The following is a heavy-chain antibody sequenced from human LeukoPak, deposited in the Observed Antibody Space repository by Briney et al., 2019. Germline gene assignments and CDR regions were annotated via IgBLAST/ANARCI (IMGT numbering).Heavy chain of an antibody. D-gene: IGHD3-10*01. Sequence: GASVKVSCKAPGYTFTGYYMHWVRQAPGQGLEWMGWINPNSGGTNYAQKFQGRVTMTRDTSISTAYMELSRLRSDDTAVYYCATTKAFGELLYPDYWGQGTLVTVSS. CDR2: INPNSGGT. J-gene: IGHJ4*02. V-gene: IGHV1-2*02. CDR1: GYTFTGYY. CDR3: ATTKAFGELLYPDY.